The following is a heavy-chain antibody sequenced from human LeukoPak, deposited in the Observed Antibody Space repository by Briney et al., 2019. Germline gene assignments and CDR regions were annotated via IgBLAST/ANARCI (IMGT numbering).Heavy chain of an antibody. Sequence: ASETLSLTCSGSGGSVNSYYWSWIRQPPGKGLKWIGYIYTTGRTNYNPSLKSRVTISVDTSKNQFSLKLSSVTAADTAVYYCAKILGSGVWYGFDIWGQGTMVTVSS. CDR1: GGSVNSYY. CDR3: AKILGSGVWYGFDI. J-gene: IGHJ3*02. V-gene: IGHV4-4*09. CDR2: IYTTGRT. D-gene: IGHD7-27*01.